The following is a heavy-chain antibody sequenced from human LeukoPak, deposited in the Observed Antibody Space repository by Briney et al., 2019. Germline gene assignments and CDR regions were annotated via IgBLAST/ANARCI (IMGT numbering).Heavy chain of an antibody. CDR2: ISSSSGYI. Sequence: GGSLRLSCAASGFTFSSYSMNWFRQAPGKGLEWVSSISSSSGYIYYADSVKGRFTISRDNAKNSLYLQMNSLRAEDTAVYYCARECLYYDFWSGYVDYWGQGTLVTVSS. CDR1: GFTFSSYS. V-gene: IGHV3-21*01. CDR3: ARECLYYDFWSGYVDY. J-gene: IGHJ4*02. D-gene: IGHD3-3*01.